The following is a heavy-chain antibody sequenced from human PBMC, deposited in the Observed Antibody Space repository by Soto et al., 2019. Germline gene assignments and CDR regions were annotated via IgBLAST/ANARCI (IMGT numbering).Heavy chain of an antibody. D-gene: IGHD3-22*01. CDR2: IYYSGST. CDR1: GGSISGYY. V-gene: IGHV4-59*01. CDR3: ARRDADTSGYYPF. J-gene: IGHJ4*02. Sequence: PSETLSLTCTVSGGSISGYYWSWIRQSPGKGLEWIGYIYYSGSTDYNPFLKRRVTISVDSSKNQFYLKLSSVTAADTAVYYCARRDADTSGYYPFWGQGTLVTVS.